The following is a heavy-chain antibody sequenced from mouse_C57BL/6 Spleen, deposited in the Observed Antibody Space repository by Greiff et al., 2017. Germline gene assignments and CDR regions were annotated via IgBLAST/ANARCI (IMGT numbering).Heavy chain of an antibody. D-gene: IGHD2-5*01. CDR2: IWSDGST. CDR1: GFSLTSYG. CDR3: ARHYYSNYVGAMDY. Sequence: VQGVESGPGLVAPSQSLSITCTVSGFSLTSYGVHWVRQPPGKGLEWLVVIWSDGSTTYNSALKSRLSISKDNSKSQVFLKMNSLQTDDTAMYYCARHYYSNYVGAMDYWGQGTSVTVSS. J-gene: IGHJ4*01. V-gene: IGHV2-6-1*01.